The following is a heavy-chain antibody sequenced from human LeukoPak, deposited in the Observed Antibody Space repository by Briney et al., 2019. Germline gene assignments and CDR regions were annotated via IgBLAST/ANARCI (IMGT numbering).Heavy chain of an antibody. CDR3: AKDAAGYCSSTSCFAFDY. V-gene: IGHV3-33*06. Sequence: PGGSLRLSCAASGFSFSTYAMHWVRQAPGKGLEWVALIWHDASHTFYTDSVKGRFTISRDNSKNTLYLQMNSLRAEDTAVYYCAKDAAGYCSSTSCFAFDYWGQGTLVTVSS. CDR2: IWHDASHT. J-gene: IGHJ4*02. D-gene: IGHD2-2*01. CDR1: GFSFSTYA.